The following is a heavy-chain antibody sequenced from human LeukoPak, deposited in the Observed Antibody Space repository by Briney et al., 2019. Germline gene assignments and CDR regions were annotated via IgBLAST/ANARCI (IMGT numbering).Heavy chain of an antibody. CDR3: ARQGSSSEGFDY. CDR2: IYYSGST. J-gene: IGHJ4*02. V-gene: IGHV4-39*01. D-gene: IGHD6-6*01. CDR1: GGSISSSSYY. Sequence: SETLSLTCTVSGGSISSSSYYWGWVRQPPGKGLEWIGSIYYSGSTYYNPSLKSRVTISVDTSKNQFSLKLSSVTAADTAVYYCARQGSSSEGFDYWGQGTLDTVSS.